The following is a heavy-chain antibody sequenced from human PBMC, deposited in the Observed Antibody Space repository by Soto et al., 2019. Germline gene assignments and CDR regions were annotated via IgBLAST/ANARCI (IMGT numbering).Heavy chain of an antibody. V-gene: IGHV5-51*01. CDR1: GYSFTSYW. J-gene: IGHJ6*02. D-gene: IGHD4-4*01. CDR3: ARARDYSNRERWDYYYVMDV. Sequence: GESLKISCKGSGYSFTSYWIGWVRQMPGKGLEWMGIIYPGDSDTRYSPSFQGQVTISADKSISTAYLQWSSLKASDTAMYYCARARDYSNRERWDYYYVMDVWGQGTTVTVS. CDR2: IYPGDSDT.